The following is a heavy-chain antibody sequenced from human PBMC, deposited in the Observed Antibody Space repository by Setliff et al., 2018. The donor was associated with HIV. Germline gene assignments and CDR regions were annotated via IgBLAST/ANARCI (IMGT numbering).Heavy chain of an antibody. CDR1: GYTFTDYY. J-gene: IGHJ4*02. CDR2: INPKFGGT. D-gene: IGHD3-3*01. V-gene: IGHV1-2*02. CDR3: ARDLSTHWSGYSLGY. Sequence: ASVKVSCKASGYTFTDYYFHWVRQAPGQGLEWMGWINPKFGGTLYAQKFQGRVTMTRDMSISTVYVELSSLSSDDTAIYYCARDLSTHWSGYSLGYWGQGTLVTVS.